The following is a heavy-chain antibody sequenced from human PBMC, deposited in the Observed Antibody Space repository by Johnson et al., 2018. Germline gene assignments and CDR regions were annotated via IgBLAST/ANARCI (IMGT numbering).Heavy chain of an antibody. CDR2: ISSSSSTI. CDR1: GFTFSDYY. J-gene: IGHJ6*02. Sequence: VQLLESGGGLVKPGGSLRLSCAASGFTFSDYYMSWIRQAPGKGLEWVSYISSSSSTIYYADSVKGRFTISRDNAKNSLYLQMNSLRDEDTAGYYCDRGSGYYTNYGRDVWCQGSTVTVSS. CDR3: DRGSGYYTNYGRDV. V-gene: IGHV3-11*04. D-gene: IGHD3-3*01.